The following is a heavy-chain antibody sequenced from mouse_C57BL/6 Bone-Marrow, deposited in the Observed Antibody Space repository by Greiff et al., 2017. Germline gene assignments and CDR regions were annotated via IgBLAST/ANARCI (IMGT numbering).Heavy chain of an antibody. CDR3: ARDAGDYRLDY. V-gene: IGHV7-1*01. CDR1: GFTFSDFY. CDR2: SRNKANDYTT. Sequence: EVQGVESGGGLVQSGRSLRLSCATSGFTFSDFYMEWVRQAPGKGLEWIAASRNKANDYTTEYSASVKGRFIVSRDTSQSILYLQMNALRAEDTAIYYCARDAGDYRLDYWGQGTSVTVSS. D-gene: IGHD2-4*01. J-gene: IGHJ4*01.